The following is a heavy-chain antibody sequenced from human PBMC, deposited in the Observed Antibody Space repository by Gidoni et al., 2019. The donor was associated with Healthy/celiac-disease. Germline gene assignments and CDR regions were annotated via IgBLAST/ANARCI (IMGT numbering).Heavy chain of an antibody. CDR3: AKQRANQLLLKNWFDP. D-gene: IGHD2-2*01. J-gene: IGHJ5*02. CDR2: ISGSGGST. V-gene: IGHV3-23*01. Sequence: EVQLLESGGGLVQTGGSLRLSCAASGFTFSSYALSWVRQAPGKGLEWVSAISGSGGSTYYADSVKGRFTISRDNSKNTLYLQMRSLRDEDTAVYYCAKQRANQLLLKNWFDPWGQGTLVTVSS. CDR1: GFTFSSYA.